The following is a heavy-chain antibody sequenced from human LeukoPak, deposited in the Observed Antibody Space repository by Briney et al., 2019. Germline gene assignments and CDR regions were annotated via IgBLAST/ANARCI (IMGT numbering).Heavy chain of an antibody. V-gene: IGHV3-30-3*01. J-gene: IGHJ4*02. CDR1: GFAFSSYA. CDR2: ISYDGSNK. CDR3: ARRQGSYFDTSGYYYG. Sequence: GRSLRLSCAASGFAFSSYAMHWVRQAPGKGLEWVAVISYDGSNKYYADSVKGRFTISRDNSKNTLYLQMNSLGAEDTAVYYCARRQGSYFDTSGYYYGWGQGTLVTVSS. D-gene: IGHD3-22*01.